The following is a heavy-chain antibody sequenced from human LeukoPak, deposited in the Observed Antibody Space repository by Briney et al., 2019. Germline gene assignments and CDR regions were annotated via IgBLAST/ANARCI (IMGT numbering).Heavy chain of an antibody. CDR3: TTGIRGD. J-gene: IGHJ4*02. D-gene: IGHD3-10*01. V-gene: IGHV3-15*07. CDR2: IASKTDGGAT. Sequence: GGSLRLSCSASGLTVTNAWMNWVRRAPGEGLDWVGRIASKTDGGATDYAAPVKGRFTISRDDSKNTLNLQMNSLKTEDTAVYYCTTGIRGDWGQGTLVTVSS. CDR1: GLTVTNAW.